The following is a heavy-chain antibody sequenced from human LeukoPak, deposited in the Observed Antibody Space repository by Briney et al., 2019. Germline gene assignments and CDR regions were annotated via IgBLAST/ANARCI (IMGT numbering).Heavy chain of an antibody. D-gene: IGHD2-2*01. Sequence: SETLSLTCTVSGGSLSSSSYYWGWIRQPPGKGLEWVGSIYYSGNTYYNPSLKSRVTISVDTSKNQFSLKLSSVTAADTAVYYCAQEYCSSTSCSGTTDYWGQGTLVTVSS. CDR3: AQEYCSSTSCSGTTDY. J-gene: IGHJ4*02. CDR2: IYYSGNT. V-gene: IGHV4-39*01. CDR1: GGSLSSSSYY.